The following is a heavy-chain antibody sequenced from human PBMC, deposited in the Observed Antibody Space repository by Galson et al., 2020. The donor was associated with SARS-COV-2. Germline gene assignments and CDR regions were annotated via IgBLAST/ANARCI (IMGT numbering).Heavy chain of an antibody. V-gene: IGHV4-34*01. Sequence: SETLSLTCAVYGGSFSGYYWSWIRQPPGKGLEWIGEINHSGSTNYNPSLKSRVTISVDTSKNQFSLKLSSVTAADTVVYYCARGGTLYYYYYYMDVWGKGTTVTVSS. CDR1: GGSFSGYY. CDR3: ARGGTLYYYYYYMDV. J-gene: IGHJ6*03. CDR2: INHSGST. D-gene: IGHD1-1*01.